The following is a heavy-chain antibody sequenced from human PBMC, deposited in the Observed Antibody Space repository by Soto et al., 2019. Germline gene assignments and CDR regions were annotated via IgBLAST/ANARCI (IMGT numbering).Heavy chain of an antibody. CDR3: ARVRGLRFLDWWHDAFDI. CDR1: GGSFSGYY. Sequence: QVQLQQWGAGLLKPSETLSLTCAVYGGSFSGYYWSWIRQPPGKGLEWIGEINHSGSTNYNPSLKSRVPISVDTSKNQFSLKLSSVTAADTAVYYCARVRGLRFLDWWHDAFDIWGQGTMVTVSS. V-gene: IGHV4-34*01. D-gene: IGHD3-3*01. CDR2: INHSGST. J-gene: IGHJ3*02.